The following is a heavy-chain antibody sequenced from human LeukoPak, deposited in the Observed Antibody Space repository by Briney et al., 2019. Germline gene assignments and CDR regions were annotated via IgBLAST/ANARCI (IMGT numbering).Heavy chain of an antibody. V-gene: IGHV4-39*07. CDR3: ARRVRSGDYRLDY. CDR1: GDSMSSSGYY. Sequence: SETLSLTCTVSGDSMSSSGYYWGWIRQPPGKGLEWIVSIYYSESTYQNPSLKSRVTISVDTSKNQFSLKLSSVTTADAAVYYCARRVRSGDYRLDYWGQGTLVTVSS. J-gene: IGHJ4*02. D-gene: IGHD4-17*01. CDR2: IYYSEST.